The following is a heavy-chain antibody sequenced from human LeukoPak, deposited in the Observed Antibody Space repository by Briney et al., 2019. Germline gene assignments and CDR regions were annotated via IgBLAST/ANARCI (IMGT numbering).Heavy chain of an antibody. Sequence: GGSLRLSCAASGFTFSSYWMSWVRQAPGKGLEWVANIKQDGSEKYYVDSVKGRFTISRDNAKNSLYLQMNSLRAEDTAVYYCAKQTYYDILTGYDYGMDVWGQGTTVTVSS. J-gene: IGHJ6*02. V-gene: IGHV3-7*03. CDR3: AKQTYYDILTGYDYGMDV. CDR2: IKQDGSEK. D-gene: IGHD3-9*01. CDR1: GFTFSSYW.